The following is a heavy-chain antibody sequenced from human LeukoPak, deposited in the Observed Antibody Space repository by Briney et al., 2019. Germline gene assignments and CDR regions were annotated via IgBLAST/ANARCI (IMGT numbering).Heavy chain of an antibody. Sequence: GESLKISCKGSGYSFTSYWIGWVRQLPGKGREWMGIIYPGDSDTRYSPSFQGQVTISADKSISTAYLQWSSLKASDTAMYYCARRPYYDFWSGSTQQNWFDPWGQGTLVTVSS. V-gene: IGHV5-51*01. CDR1: GYSFTSYW. J-gene: IGHJ5*02. CDR3: ARRPYYDFWSGSTQQNWFDP. D-gene: IGHD3-3*01. CDR2: IYPGDSDT.